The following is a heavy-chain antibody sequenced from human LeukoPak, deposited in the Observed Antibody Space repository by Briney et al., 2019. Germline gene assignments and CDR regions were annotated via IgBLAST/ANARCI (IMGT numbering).Heavy chain of an antibody. J-gene: IGHJ3*02. CDR3: ASSPEGGYCSSTSCYGAFDI. CDR1: GGSISSSSYY. Sequence: SETLSLACTVSGGSISSSSYYWGWIRQPPGKGLEWIGSIYYSGSTYYNPSLKSRVTISVDTSKNQFSLKLSSVTAADTAVYYCASSPEGGYCSSTSCYGAFDIWGQGTMVTVSS. D-gene: IGHD2-2*01. CDR2: IYYSGST. V-gene: IGHV4-39*01.